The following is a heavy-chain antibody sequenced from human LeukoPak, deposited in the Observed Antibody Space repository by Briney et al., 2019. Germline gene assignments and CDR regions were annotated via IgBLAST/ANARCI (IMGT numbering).Heavy chain of an antibody. CDR2: ISSSGSTI. J-gene: IGHJ5*02. V-gene: IGHV3-11*04. Sequence: LSLTCNVSGYSISSGYYWGWVRQPPGKGLEWVSYISSSGSTIYYADSVKGRFTISRDNAKNSLYLQMNSLRAEDTAVYYCAREAAVVTANWFDPWGQGTLVTVSS. CDR3: AREAAVVTANWFDP. D-gene: IGHD2-21*02. CDR1: GYSISSGYY.